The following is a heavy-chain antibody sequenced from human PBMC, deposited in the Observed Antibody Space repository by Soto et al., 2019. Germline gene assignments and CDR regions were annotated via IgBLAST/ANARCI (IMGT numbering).Heavy chain of an antibody. CDR2: ISYDGSNK. J-gene: IGHJ5*02. Sequence: QVQLVESGGGVVQPGRSLRLSCAASGFTFSSYAMHWVRQAPGKGLEWVAVISYDGSNKYYADSVKGRFTISRDNSKNTLYLQMNSLRAEDTAVYYCARGFKGSGRLFPWFDPWGQGTLVTVSS. CDR3: ARGFKGSGRLFPWFDP. CDR1: GFTFSSYA. D-gene: IGHD1-26*01. V-gene: IGHV3-30-3*01.